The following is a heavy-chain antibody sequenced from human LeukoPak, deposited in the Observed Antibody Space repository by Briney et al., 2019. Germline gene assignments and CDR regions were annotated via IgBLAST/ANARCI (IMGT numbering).Heavy chain of an antibody. J-gene: IGHJ4*02. Sequence: GGSLRLSCAASGFTFGSYAFHWVRQAPGKGLEWVAVISYDGSNKYYADSVKGRFTISRDNSKNTLFLQMNSLRLEDTAVYYCASGEGGWELLTKYTFDYWGQGTLATVSS. CDR2: ISYDGSNK. CDR1: GFTFGSYA. D-gene: IGHD1-26*01. V-gene: IGHV3-30*04. CDR3: ASGEGGWELLTKYTFDY.